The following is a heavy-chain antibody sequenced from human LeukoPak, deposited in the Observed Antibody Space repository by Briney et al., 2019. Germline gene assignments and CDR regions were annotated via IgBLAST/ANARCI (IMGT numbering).Heavy chain of an antibody. CDR2: IYHSGST. V-gene: IGHV4-38-2*02. CDR1: GYSNSSGYY. J-gene: IGHJ5*02. CDR3: ARAPYSSGWYGPYNWFDP. Sequence: SETLSLTCTVSGYSNSSGYYWGWIRQPPGKGLEWIGSIYHSGSTYYNPSLKSRVTISVDTSKNQFSLKLSSVTAVDTAVYYCARAPYSSGWYGPYNWFDPWGQGTLVTVSS. D-gene: IGHD6-19*01.